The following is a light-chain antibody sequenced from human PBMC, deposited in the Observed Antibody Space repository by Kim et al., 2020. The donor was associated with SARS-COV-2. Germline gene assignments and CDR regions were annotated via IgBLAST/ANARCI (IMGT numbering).Light chain of an antibody. V-gene: IGKV1-39*01. CDR1: QSISSH. CDR3: QQSYITPFT. Sequence: DIQMTQSPSTLSASVGDRVTITCRTTQSISSHLNWYQQKPGRAPKLLISAASTLQGGVPSRFSGSGSETDFTLTISSLQPEDFATYFCQQSYITPFTFGPGTKVAIK. CDR2: AAS. J-gene: IGKJ3*01.